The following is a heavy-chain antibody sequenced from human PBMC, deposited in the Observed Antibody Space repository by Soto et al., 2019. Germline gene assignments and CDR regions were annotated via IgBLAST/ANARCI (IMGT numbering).Heavy chain of an antibody. J-gene: IGHJ4*02. CDR2: ISYSGNT. CDR3: ARGLLSGNFYFDY. CDR1: GDSITSIYY. V-gene: IGHV4-39*01. Sequence: SETLSLTCAVSGDSITSIYYWGWIRQPPGKGLEWIGSISYSGNTYYNPSLKSRVTISVDSSKNQFSLKLSSVTAADTAVYYCARGLLSGNFYFDYWGQETLVTVSS. D-gene: IGHD1-26*01.